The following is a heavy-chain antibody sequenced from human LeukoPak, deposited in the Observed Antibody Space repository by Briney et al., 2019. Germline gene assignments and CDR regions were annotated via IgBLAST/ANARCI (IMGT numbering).Heavy chain of an antibody. CDR2: ISGSGTTI. CDR1: GFTFIDFG. Sequence: PGGSLKLSCAASGFTFIDFGVNWVRQAPGKGLEWVSYISGSGTTIYYADSVKGRFAISRDNVKNSLSLQMNSPRAEDTAVYYCARSAYAYSFDYWGQGTLVSVSS. D-gene: IGHD4-11*01. CDR3: ARSAYAYSFDY. J-gene: IGHJ4*02. V-gene: IGHV3-48*03.